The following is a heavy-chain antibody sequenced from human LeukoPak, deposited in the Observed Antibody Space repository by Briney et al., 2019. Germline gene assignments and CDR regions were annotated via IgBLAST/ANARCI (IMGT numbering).Heavy chain of an antibody. V-gene: IGHV3-30*04. Sequence: GRSLSLSCAASGFTFSSYAMQWVRQAPGKGLEWVAVISYDGSDKNYADSVKGRFTISRDNSMDTLYLQMNSLRAEDTAVYYCARAVYRSGGYYFDYWGQGILVTVSS. D-gene: IGHD6-19*01. CDR2: ISYDGSDK. J-gene: IGHJ4*02. CDR3: ARAVYRSGGYYFDY. CDR1: GFTFSSYA.